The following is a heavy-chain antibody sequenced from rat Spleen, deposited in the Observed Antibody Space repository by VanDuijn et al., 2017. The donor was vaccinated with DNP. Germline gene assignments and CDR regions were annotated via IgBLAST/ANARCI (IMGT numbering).Heavy chain of an antibody. V-gene: IGHV2-13*01. CDR3: ARSNSGYYVTDA. D-gene: IGHD4-3*01. CDR1: GFSLSSYG. J-gene: IGHJ4*01. Sequence: QVQLKESGPGLVQPSQTLSLTCTVSGFSLSSYGVIWVRQPPGKGLEWMGVIWAGGNTSYNSLLKSRLSITRDTSKSQVFLKMDSLQTGDTATYYCARSNSGYYVTDAWGQGTSVTVSS. CDR2: IWAGGNT.